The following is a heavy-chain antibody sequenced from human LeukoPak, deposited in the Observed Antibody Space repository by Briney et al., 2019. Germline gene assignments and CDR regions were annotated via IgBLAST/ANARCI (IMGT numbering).Heavy chain of an antibody. CDR1: GFSFGDYA. J-gene: IGHJ4*02. CDR3: TRDRPIDY. Sequence: GGSLRLSCAGSGFSFGDYAMAWFRQAPGKGLEWVGFIKSKAQDGTTKYATSVKDRFIISRDDSESIAYLQMNSLQTEDTAVYYCTRDRPIDYWGQGTLVIVSS. V-gene: IGHV3-49*03. CDR2: IKSKAQDGTT.